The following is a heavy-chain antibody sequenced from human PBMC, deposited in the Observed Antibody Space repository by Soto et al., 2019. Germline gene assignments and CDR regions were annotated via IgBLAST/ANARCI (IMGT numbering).Heavy chain of an antibody. CDR2: IKHSGST. CDR1: CGYFMDHY. V-gene: IGHV4-34*01. D-gene: IGHD2-15*01. Sequence: SGTLSPIWAVFCGYFMDHYWSRIRQAPGKGLEWSGEIKHSGSTNYKPSLRSRVTISVDTSNNQFSLTPNSVTAADTAVYYCVRDAPRYCSGGSCYSGRDYWGQGTLVTVSS. J-gene: IGHJ4*02. CDR3: VRDAPRYCSGGSCYSGRDY.